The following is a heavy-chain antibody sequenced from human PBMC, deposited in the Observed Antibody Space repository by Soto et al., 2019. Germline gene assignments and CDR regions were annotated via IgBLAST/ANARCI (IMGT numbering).Heavy chain of an antibody. D-gene: IGHD3-10*01. V-gene: IGHV4-30-4*01. CDR1: GGSISSGDYY. J-gene: IGHJ6*02. CDR3: ARDEDHYGSGSINAPRYYYYYGMDV. Sequence: SETLSLTCTVSGGSISSGDYYWSWIRQPPGKGLEWIGYIYYSGSTYYNLSLKSRVTISVDTSKNQFSLKLSSVTVEDTAVYYCARDEDHYGSGSINAPRYYYYYGMDVWGQGTTVTVSS. CDR2: IYYSGST.